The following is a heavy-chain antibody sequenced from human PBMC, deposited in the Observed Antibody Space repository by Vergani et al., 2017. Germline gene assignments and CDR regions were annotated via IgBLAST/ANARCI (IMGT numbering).Heavy chain of an antibody. CDR2: MNGDGDTI. CDR3: ARARKFRFGVVLENWFDP. CDR1: GFTFNEYW. D-gene: IGHD3-3*01. J-gene: IGHJ5*02. Sequence: EVELVESGGGLVQPGGSLRLSCAASGFTFNEYWMHWARQVPGKGLVWVSGMNGDGDTISYADSVKGRFTISRDNAKNTLFLQMNSLRAEEMAVYYCARARKFRFGVVLENWFDPWGQGTLVTVSS. V-gene: IGHV3-74*01.